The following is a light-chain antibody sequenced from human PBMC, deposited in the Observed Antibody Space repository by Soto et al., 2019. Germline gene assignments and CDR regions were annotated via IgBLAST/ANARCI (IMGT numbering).Light chain of an antibody. CDR1: QSLLHSNGYNY. J-gene: IGKJ4*01. Sequence: DIVMTQSPLSLPVTPGEPASISCRSSQSLLHSNGYNYLDWYLQKPGQSPQLLIYLGSNRASGVPDRFSGSGSGTDXTLKISRVXAXDVXXYYCMXALGXFGGGTKVEIK. CDR2: LGS. CDR3: MXALGX. V-gene: IGKV2-28*01.